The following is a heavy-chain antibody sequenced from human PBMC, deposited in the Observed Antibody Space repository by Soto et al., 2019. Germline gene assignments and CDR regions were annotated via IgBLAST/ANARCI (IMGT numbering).Heavy chain of an antibody. Sequence: EVQLVESGGGLAKPGGSLSLSCAASGFTFSYDWMNWVRQAPGKGLEWVARIKSVTDGGTTDYAAPVKGRFFISRDDSKSTLYLQMNSLKPEDTAIYYCMTHAVIYSRGHWGQGTLVTVAS. D-gene: IGHD6-25*01. V-gene: IGHV3-15*01. CDR2: IKSVTDGGTT. CDR1: GFTFSYDW. J-gene: IGHJ4*02. CDR3: MTHAVIYSRGH.